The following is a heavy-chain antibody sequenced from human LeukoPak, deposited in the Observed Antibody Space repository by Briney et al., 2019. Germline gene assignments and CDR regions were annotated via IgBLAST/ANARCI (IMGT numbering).Heavy chain of an antibody. D-gene: IGHD2-8*01. J-gene: IGHJ5*02. Sequence: GGSLRLSCVASGFTVSTNYMSWVRQAPGKGPEWISIIYRGGDTYYADSVKGSFTISRDNSKNTLYLQMNAVRAEDTAVYYCARDKRYCTSGRCWGVQFGPWGQGTLVTVSS. CDR1: GFTVSTNY. V-gene: IGHV3-66*01. CDR3: ARDKRYCTSGRCWGVQFGP. CDR2: IYRGGDT.